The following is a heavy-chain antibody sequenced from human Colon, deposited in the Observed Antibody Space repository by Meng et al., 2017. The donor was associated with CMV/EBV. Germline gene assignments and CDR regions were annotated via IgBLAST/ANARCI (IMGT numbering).Heavy chain of an antibody. CDR3: VRESQSGSYIYLQH. Sequence: QVQLVQSGAEVKKPGSSVKVSCKASGGTFDTSTFNWVRQAPGQGLEWMGGIIPMFGSPSYSQKFQGRVTMTTDTSTSTAYMELRSLRSDDTAVYYCVRESQSGSYIYLQHWGQGTLVTVSS. V-gene: IGHV1-69*05. CDR2: IIPMFGSP. CDR1: GGTFDTST. J-gene: IGHJ1*01. D-gene: IGHD1-26*01.